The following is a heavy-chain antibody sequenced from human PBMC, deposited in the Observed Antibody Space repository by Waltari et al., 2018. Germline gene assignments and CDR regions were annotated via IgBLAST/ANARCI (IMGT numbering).Heavy chain of an antibody. CDR1: GFTFGDYA. D-gene: IGHD2-8*02. CDR3: ARGRPGGMDV. CDR2: ISWNSENV. V-gene: IGHV3-9*01. J-gene: IGHJ6*02. Sequence: EVQLVESGGGVVQPGRSLRLSCAASGFTFGDYARHWVRQPPGKGLEWVSGISWNSENVDYADSVKGRFTISRDNARNSLYLQMNSLRAEDTAVYYCARGRPGGMDVWGQGTTVTVSS.